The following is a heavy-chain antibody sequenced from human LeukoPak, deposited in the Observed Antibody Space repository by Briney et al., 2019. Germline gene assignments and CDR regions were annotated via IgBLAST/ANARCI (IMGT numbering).Heavy chain of an antibody. D-gene: IGHD5-18*01. CDR3: ARDGSDTAMVTTYFDY. Sequence: PGGSLRLSCAASGFTFSSYSMNWVRQAPGKGLEWVSSISSSSSYIYYADSVKGRFTISRDNAKNSLYLQMNSLRAEDTAVYYCARDGSDTAMVTTYFDYWGQGTLVTVSS. CDR1: GFTFSSYS. CDR2: ISSSSSYI. J-gene: IGHJ4*02. V-gene: IGHV3-21*01.